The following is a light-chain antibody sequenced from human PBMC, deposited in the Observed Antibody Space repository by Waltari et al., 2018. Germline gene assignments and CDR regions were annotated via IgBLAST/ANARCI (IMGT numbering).Light chain of an antibody. CDR3: YSYAGSGTWV. V-gene: IGLV2-23*01. J-gene: IGLJ3*02. CDR1: SSDVGTYNF. CDR2: GGN. Sequence: QSALTQPASVSGSPGQSITISCTGTSSDVGTYNFSSWYQQNPGKAPTLMIYGGNKRPSGVSNRVSGSKAGNTASLTISGLQAEDEADYYCYSYAGSGTWVFGGGTKLTVL.